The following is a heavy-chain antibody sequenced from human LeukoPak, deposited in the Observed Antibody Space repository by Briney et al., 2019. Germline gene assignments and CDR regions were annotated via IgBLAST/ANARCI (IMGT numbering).Heavy chain of an antibody. V-gene: IGHV4-34*01. Sequence: PSETLSLTCAVYGGSFSGYYWSWIRQPPGKGLEWIGEINHSGSTNYNPSLKSRVTISVDTSKNQFSLKLSSVTAADTAVYYCARVQVVPAARSYYYYGMDVWGQGTTVTVSS. CDR1: GGSFSGYY. CDR2: INHSGST. CDR3: ARVQVVPAARSYYYYGMDV. J-gene: IGHJ6*02. D-gene: IGHD2-2*01.